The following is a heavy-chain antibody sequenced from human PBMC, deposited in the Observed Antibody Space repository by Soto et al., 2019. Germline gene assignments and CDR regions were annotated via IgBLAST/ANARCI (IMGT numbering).Heavy chain of an antibody. CDR1: GFSFRSYA. Sequence: PGGSLRLSFTASGFSFRSYAMHWVRQAPGKGLEWVAVILYDGSNKHFADSVKGRFTVSRDNSNDTFYLQMDSLRAEDTAVYYCARELILGSLSVYYYHGMDVWGQGTTVTVSS. D-gene: IGHD3-9*01. J-gene: IGHJ6*02. CDR3: ARELILGSLSVYYYHGMDV. CDR2: ILYDGSNK. V-gene: IGHV3-33*01.